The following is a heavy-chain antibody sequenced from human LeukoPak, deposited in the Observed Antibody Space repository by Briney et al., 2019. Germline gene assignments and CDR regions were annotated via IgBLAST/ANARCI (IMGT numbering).Heavy chain of an antibody. D-gene: IGHD6-13*01. CDR1: GYTFTGYY. J-gene: IGHJ6*02. CDR2: INPNSGGT. Sequence: AASVKVSCKASGYTFTGYYMHWVRQAPGQGLEWMGWINPNSGGTNYAQKFQGRVTMTRDTSISTAYMELSRLRSDDTAVYYCARDPDYSSSWYLYYYYGMDVWGQGTTVTVSS. CDR3: ARDPDYSSSWYLYYYYGMDV. V-gene: IGHV1-2*02.